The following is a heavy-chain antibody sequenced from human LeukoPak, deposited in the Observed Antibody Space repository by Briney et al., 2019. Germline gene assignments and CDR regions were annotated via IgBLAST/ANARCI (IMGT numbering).Heavy chain of an antibody. J-gene: IGHJ4*02. Sequence: SETLSLTCTVSGGSISSYYWSWIRQPPGKGLEWIGYIYYSGSTNYNPSLKSRVTISVDTSKNQFSLKLSSVTAADTAVYYCARAHYYDSSGYFDYWGQGTLVTVSS. D-gene: IGHD3-22*01. CDR2: IYYSGST. CDR1: GGSISSYY. CDR3: ARAHYYDSSGYFDY. V-gene: IGHV4-59*01.